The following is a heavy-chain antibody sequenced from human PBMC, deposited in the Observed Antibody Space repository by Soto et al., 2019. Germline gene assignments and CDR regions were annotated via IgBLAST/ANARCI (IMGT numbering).Heavy chain of an antibody. Sequence: PSETLSLTCTVSGGSISSTSYYWGWIRQPPGKGLEWIETIYYNGGTYYNPSLKSRVTISVDTSKNQFFLKLSSVTAADTAVYYCARHYDILTGYYTPLEYWGQGTLVTVSS. CDR2: IYYNGGT. J-gene: IGHJ4*02. CDR1: GGSISSTSYY. CDR3: ARHYDILTGYYTPLEY. D-gene: IGHD3-9*01. V-gene: IGHV4-39*01.